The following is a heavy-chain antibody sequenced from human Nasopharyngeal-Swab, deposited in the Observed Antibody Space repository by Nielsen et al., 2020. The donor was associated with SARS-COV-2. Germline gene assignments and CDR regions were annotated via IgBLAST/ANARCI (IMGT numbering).Heavy chain of an antibody. CDR2: IFHTGST. V-gene: IGHV4-30-2*06. J-gene: IGHJ6*03. D-gene: IGHD3-10*01. CDR1: GGSINSGGPS. CDR3: ARGGTSGEYYFFYMNV. Sequence: SETLSLTCTVSGGSINSGGPSWSWIRQSPGKGLQWIGHIFHTGSTYFNPSLKSRVTISLDRSKNQFSLKLTSVTAADTAVYYCARGGTSGEYYFFYMNVWGKGTTVTVS.